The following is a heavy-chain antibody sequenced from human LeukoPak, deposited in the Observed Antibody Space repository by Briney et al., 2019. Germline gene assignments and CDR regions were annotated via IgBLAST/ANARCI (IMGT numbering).Heavy chain of an antibody. CDR1: GFTFSSYS. Sequence: GGSLRLSCAASGFTFSSYSMNWVRQAPGKGLEWVSSISSSSSYIYYADSVKGRFTISRDNAKNSLYLQMNSLRAEDTAVCYCAKAGHRAAGLYFDYWGQGTLVTVSS. V-gene: IGHV3-21*01. J-gene: IGHJ4*02. D-gene: IGHD6-13*01. CDR3: AKAGHRAAGLYFDY. CDR2: ISSSSSYI.